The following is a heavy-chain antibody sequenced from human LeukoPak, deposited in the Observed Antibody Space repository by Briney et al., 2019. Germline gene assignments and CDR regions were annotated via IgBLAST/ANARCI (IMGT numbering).Heavy chain of an antibody. Sequence: SVKVSCKASGGTFSSYAISWVRQAPGQGLEWMGGIIPIFGTANYAQKFQGRVTITADESTSTAYMELSSLRSEDTAVYYCARSAAADYYYYGMDVWGKGTTVTASS. CDR2: IIPIFGTA. V-gene: IGHV1-69*13. CDR1: GGTFSSYA. D-gene: IGHD6-13*01. J-gene: IGHJ6*04. CDR3: ARSAAADYYYYGMDV.